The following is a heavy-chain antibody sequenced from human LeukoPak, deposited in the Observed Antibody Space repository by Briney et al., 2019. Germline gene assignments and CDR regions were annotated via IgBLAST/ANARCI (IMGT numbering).Heavy chain of an antibody. CDR1: GGSISSYY. CDR3: ASRPYYHYGMDV. V-gene: IGHV4-59*01. Sequence: PSETLSLTCTVSGGSISSYYWSWIRQPPGKGLEWIGYIYYSGSTNYNPSLKSRVTISVDTSKNQFSLKLSSVTAADTVVYYCASRPYYHYGMDVWGQGTTVTVSS. CDR2: IYYSGST. J-gene: IGHJ6*02.